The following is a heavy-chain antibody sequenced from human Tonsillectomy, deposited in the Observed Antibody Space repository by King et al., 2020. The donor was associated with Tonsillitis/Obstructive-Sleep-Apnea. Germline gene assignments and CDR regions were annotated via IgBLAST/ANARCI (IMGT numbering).Heavy chain of an antibody. CDR3: ARVAPGYYDFWSGYYEGWFDP. J-gene: IGHJ5*02. CDR1: GFTFSSFW. V-gene: IGHV3-74*01. Sequence: VQLVESGGCLVQPGGSLRLSCAASGFTFSSFWMHWVRQAPGAGLVWVSRIKSDWSSTNYADSVKGRFPIARDNAKNTLYLQMNSLSAEDTAVYYCARVAPGYYDFWSGYYEGWFDPWGQGTLVTVSS. CDR2: IKSDWSST. D-gene: IGHD3-3*01.